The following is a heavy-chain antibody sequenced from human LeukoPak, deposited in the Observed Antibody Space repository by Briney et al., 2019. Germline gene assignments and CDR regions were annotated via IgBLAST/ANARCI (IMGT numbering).Heavy chain of an antibody. D-gene: IGHD6-13*01. CDR3: ARDRIAAAGTSPVE. Sequence: ASVKFSCKASGYTFTGYYMHWVRQAPGQGLEWMGWINPNSGGTNYAQKFQGRVTMTRDTSISTAYMELSRLRSDDTAVYYCARDRIAAAGTSPVEWGQGTLVTVSS. CDR2: INPNSGGT. V-gene: IGHV1-2*02. CDR1: GYTFTGYY. J-gene: IGHJ4*02.